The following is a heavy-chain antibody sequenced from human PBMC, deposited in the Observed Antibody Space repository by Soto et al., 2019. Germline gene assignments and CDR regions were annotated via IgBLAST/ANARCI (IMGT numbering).Heavy chain of an antibody. Sequence: QVQLVQSGAEVKKPGSSVKVSCKASGGTFSSYAISWVRQAPGQGLEWMGGIIPIFGTANYAQKFQGRVTITADEFTSQAYMELSRLRSEDTAVYYCARRWGLDGTGYWYFDLWGRGTLVTVSS. J-gene: IGHJ2*01. V-gene: IGHV1-69*12. D-gene: IGHD2-21*01. CDR2: IIPIFGTA. CDR3: ARRWGLDGTGYWYFDL. CDR1: GGTFSSYA.